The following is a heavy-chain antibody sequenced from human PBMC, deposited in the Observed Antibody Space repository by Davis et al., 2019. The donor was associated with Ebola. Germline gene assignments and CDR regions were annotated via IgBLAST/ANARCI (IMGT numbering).Heavy chain of an antibody. Sequence: ASVKVSCKASGYTFTGYHMHWVRQAPGQGLEWMGRINPNSGGTNYAQKFQGRVTMTRDTSISTAYMALSRLRSDDTAVYYCVRGGIQIWSSHYLDYWGQGTLVTVSS. D-gene: IGHD5-18*01. J-gene: IGHJ4*02. CDR3: VRGGIQIWSSHYLDY. CDR2: INPNSGGT. CDR1: GYTFTGYH. V-gene: IGHV1-2*06.